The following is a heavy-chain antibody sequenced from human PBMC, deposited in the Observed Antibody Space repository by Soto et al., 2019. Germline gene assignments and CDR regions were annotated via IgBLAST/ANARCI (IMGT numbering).Heavy chain of an antibody. CDR2: ISRSGGSA. Sequence: EVQLLESGGGLVQPGGSLRLSCATSGFTFSSYDMSWVRRAPGKGLEWVSSISRSGGSAYYADSVKGRFTMSRDNSKNRLHLQMNSLRAEDTAIYYCATHYSALLAYWGQGALVTVSS. J-gene: IGHJ4*02. CDR1: GFTFSSYD. D-gene: IGHD4-4*01. CDR3: ATHYSALLAY. V-gene: IGHV3-23*01.